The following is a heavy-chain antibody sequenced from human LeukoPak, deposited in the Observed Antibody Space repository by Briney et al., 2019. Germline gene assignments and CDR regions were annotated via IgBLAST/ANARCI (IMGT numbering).Heavy chain of an antibody. CDR2: IIPIFGTA. Sequence: SVKVSCKASGGTFISYAISWVRQAPGQGLEWMGGIIPIFGTANYAQKFQGRVTITADESTSTAYMELSSLRSEDTAVYYCARDGYSSSWYEGSGWFDPWGQGTLVTVSS. CDR3: ARDGYSSSWYEGSGWFDP. CDR1: GGTFISYA. D-gene: IGHD6-13*01. V-gene: IGHV1-69*13. J-gene: IGHJ5*02.